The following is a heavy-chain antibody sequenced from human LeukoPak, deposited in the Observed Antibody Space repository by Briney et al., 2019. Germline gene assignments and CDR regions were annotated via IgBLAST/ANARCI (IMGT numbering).Heavy chain of an antibody. CDR3: ARGNHNYGDYYGLDV. V-gene: IGHV3-74*01. CDR1: GFTFSGYW. J-gene: IGHJ6*02. D-gene: IGHD5-24*01. CDR2: INSDARST. Sequence: GGSLRLSGAASGFTFSGYWMHWVRQAPGKGLVWVSRINSDARSTSYADSVKGRFTISRDNAKNSLYLQMSSLRAEDTAVYYCARGNHNYGDYYGLDVWGQGTTVTVSS.